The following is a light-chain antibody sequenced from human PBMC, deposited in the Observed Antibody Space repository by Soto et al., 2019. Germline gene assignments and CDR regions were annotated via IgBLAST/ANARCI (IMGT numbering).Light chain of an antibody. Sequence: QPVLTQTPSASGTPGQRVTISCSGSSSNIGSNSVCWFQQLPGTSPKLLIYNNKQLPSGVPDRFSGSKSGTSASLAISGLRSEDDADYFCAAWDDSLSGYVFGTGTKLTVL. J-gene: IGLJ1*01. CDR3: AAWDDSLSGYV. CDR2: NNK. V-gene: IGLV1-47*01. CDR1: SSNIGSNS.